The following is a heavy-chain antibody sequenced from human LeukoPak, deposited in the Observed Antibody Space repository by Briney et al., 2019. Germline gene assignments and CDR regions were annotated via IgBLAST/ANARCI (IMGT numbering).Heavy chain of an antibody. J-gene: IGHJ4*02. Sequence: AGGSLRLSCAASGFTFGNYAMTWVRQAPGKGLEWVANIKQDGSEKYYVDSVKGRFTISRDNAKNSLYLQMNSLRAEDTAVYYCARPPVNIAAAGIGYWGQGTLVTVSS. CDR1: GFTFGNYA. CDR3: ARPPVNIAAAGIGY. D-gene: IGHD6-13*01. V-gene: IGHV3-7*01. CDR2: IKQDGSEK.